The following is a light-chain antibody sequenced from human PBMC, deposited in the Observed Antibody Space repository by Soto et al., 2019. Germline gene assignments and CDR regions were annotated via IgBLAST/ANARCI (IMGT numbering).Light chain of an antibody. CDR2: GAS. Sequence: DIVLTQSPGTLSLSPGERASLSCRASQSVSSGHLAWDQQKPGQAPRLLIYGASSSATGIPDRFSGSGSGTDFTLTISRLEPEDYAVYYYQQYGHSLWTFGQGTKVEIK. CDR3: QQYGHSLWT. J-gene: IGKJ1*01. CDR1: QSVSSGH. V-gene: IGKV3-20*01.